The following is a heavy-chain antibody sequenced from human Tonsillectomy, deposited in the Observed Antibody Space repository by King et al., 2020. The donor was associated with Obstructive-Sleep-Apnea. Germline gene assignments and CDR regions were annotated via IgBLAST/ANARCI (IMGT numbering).Heavy chain of an antibody. J-gene: IGHJ4*02. CDR1: GFTFSDYY. CDR3: VRGESGSSSLVDY. CDR2: TRNKANNYDT. V-gene: IGHV3-72*01. Sequence: VQLVESGGGLVQPGGSLRLSCAASGFTFSDYYMDWVRQAPGKGLEWVGRTRNKANNYDTHYAAPVKGRFTISRLDSKKSVYLQMSSLKTEDTAVYFCVRGESGSSSLVDYWGQGTLVTVSS. D-gene: IGHD1-26*01.